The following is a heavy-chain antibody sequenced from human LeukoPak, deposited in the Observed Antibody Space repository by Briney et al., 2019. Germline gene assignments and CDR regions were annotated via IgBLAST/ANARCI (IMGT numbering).Heavy chain of an antibody. Sequence: ASVKVSCKVSGYTLTELSMHWVRQAPGKGLEWMGGFDPEDGETIYAQKFQGRVTMTEDTSTDTAYMELSSLRSEDTAVYYCARSIVVVPAAIGSPYNWFDPWGQGTLVTVSS. CDR3: ARSIVVVPAAIGSPYNWFDP. V-gene: IGHV1-24*01. D-gene: IGHD2-2*01. J-gene: IGHJ5*02. CDR2: FDPEDGET. CDR1: GYTLTELS.